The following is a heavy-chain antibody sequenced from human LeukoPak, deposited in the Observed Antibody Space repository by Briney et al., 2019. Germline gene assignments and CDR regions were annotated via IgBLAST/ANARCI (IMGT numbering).Heavy chain of an antibody. CDR3: ASMYDFWSGFFDY. CDR1: GFTFSSYG. D-gene: IGHD3-3*01. J-gene: IGHJ4*02. V-gene: IGHV4-39*01. CDR2: IYYSGST. Sequence: GSLRLSCAASGFTFSSYGMHWVRQPPGKGLEWIGGIYYSGSTYYNPSLKSRVTISVATSKNQCSLKLSSVTAAATAVYYCASMYDFWSGFFDYWGQGTLVTVSS.